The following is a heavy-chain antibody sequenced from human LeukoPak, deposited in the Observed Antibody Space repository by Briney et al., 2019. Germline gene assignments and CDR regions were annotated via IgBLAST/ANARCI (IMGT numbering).Heavy chain of an antibody. CDR3: ARSLAPPDAFDI. CDR2: ISSSSSTI. D-gene: IGHD5/OR15-5a*01. V-gene: IGHV3-48*01. CDR1: GFTVSSYS. J-gene: IGHJ3*02. Sequence: GGSLRLSCAASGFTVSSYSMNWVRQAPGKGLEWVSYISSSSSTIYYADSVKGRFTISRDNAKNPLYLQMNSLRAEDTAVYYCARSLAPPDAFDIWGQGTMVTVSS.